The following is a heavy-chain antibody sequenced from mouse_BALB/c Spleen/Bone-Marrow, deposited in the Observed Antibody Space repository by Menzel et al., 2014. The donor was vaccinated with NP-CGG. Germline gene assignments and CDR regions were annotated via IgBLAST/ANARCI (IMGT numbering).Heavy chain of an antibody. D-gene: IGHD2-1*01. CDR2: ISDGGSYT. Sequence: EVKLVESGGGLVKPGGSLKLSCAASGFTFSDYYMYWVRQTPEKRLEWVATISDGGSYTYYPDSVKGRFTISRDNAENNLYLQMSSLKSEGTAMYYCARDGNYYAMDYWGQGTSVTVSS. J-gene: IGHJ4*01. V-gene: IGHV5-4*02. CDR3: ARDGNYYAMDY. CDR1: GFTFSDYY.